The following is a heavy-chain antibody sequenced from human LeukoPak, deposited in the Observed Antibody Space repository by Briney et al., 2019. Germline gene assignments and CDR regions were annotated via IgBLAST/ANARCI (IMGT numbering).Heavy chain of an antibody. CDR2: IYDSGST. CDR1: GGAISSSSYY. V-gene: IGHV4-39*07. D-gene: IGHD1-14*01. CDR3: ARTPDGGTSDAFDI. J-gene: IGHJ3*02. Sequence: SETLSLTCTVSGGAISSSSYYWGWIRQPPGKGREWSGSIYDSGSTYYNPSLKSRVTISVDRSKNQFSLKLSSVPAADTAVSYCARTPDGGTSDAFDIWGQGTMVTVSS.